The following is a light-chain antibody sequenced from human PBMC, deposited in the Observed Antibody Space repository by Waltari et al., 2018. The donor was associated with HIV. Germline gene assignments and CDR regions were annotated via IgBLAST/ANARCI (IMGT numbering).Light chain of an antibody. Sequence: QSALTQPASVSGSPAQAVTISCTGGNTDIGAFDLVSWYQQRSGEAPQLIIFGVTSRPSGVSSRFSGFKSGHTASLTISGLHDGDEAYYFCSSYSTLKTILFGGGTKLTV. CDR1: NTDIGAFDL. J-gene: IGLJ3*02. CDR3: SSYSTLKTIL. V-gene: IGLV2-14*03. CDR2: GVT.